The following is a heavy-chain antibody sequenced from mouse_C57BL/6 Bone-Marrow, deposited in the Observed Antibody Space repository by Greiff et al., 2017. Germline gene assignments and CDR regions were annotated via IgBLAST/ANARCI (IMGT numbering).Heavy chain of an antibody. V-gene: IGHV1-54*01. D-gene: IGHD2-12*01. J-gene: IGHJ1*03. CDR1: GYAFTNYL. Sequence: VQLQQSGAELVRPGTSVKVSCKASGYAFTNYLIEWVKQRPGQGLEWIGVINPGSGGTNYNEKFKGKATLTADKSSSTAYMQLSSLTSEDSAVYFCARIRRGSWYFDDWGTGTTVTVSS. CDR3: ARIRRGSWYFDD. CDR2: INPGSGGT.